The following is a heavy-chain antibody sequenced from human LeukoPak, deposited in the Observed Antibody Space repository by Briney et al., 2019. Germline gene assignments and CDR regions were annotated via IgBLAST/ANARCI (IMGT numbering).Heavy chain of an antibody. V-gene: IGHV3-30*18. D-gene: IGHD6-19*01. CDR3: AKTPLLGYSSGWSGGIDY. J-gene: IGHJ4*02. Sequence: GGSLRLSCAASGFTFTSYGMHWVRQAPGKGLEWVAVISYDGSNKYYVDPVKGRFTISRDNSKNTLYLQMNSLRAEDTAMYYCAKTPLLGYSSGWSGGIDYWSQGTLVTVSS. CDR1: GFTFTSYG. CDR2: ISYDGSNK.